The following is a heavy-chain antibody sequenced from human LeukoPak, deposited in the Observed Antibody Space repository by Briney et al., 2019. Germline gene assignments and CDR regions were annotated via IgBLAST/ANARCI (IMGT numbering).Heavy chain of an antibody. V-gene: IGHV4-59*08. J-gene: IGHJ4*02. CDR2: IYSSGNT. D-gene: IGHD1-26*01. CDR3: ARLDSYYRFDY. CDR1: GGSISGYY. Sequence: SETLSLTCTVSGGSISGYYWSWIRQPPGKGLEWIGYIYSSGNTNYNPSLKSRVTMSLDTSKNQFSLRLSSVTAADTAVYYCARLDSYYRFDYWGQGTLVTVSS.